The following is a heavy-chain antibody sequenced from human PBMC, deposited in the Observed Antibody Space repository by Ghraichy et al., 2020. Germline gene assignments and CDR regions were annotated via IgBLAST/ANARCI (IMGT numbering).Heavy chain of an antibody. CDR2: IYTSGST. Sequence: SETLSLTCTVSGGSISSYYWSWIRQPPGKGLEWIGYIYTSGSTNYNPSLKSRITISVDTSKNQFSLKLSSVTAADTAVYYCARLDYGERLLQRWWFDPWGQGTLVTVSS. V-gene: IGHV4-4*09. D-gene: IGHD5-24*01. CDR1: GGSISSYY. CDR3: ARLDYGERLLQRWWFDP. J-gene: IGHJ5*02.